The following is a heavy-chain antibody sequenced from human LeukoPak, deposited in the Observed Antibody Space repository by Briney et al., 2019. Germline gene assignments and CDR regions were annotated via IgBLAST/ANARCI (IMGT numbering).Heavy chain of an antibody. J-gene: IGHJ4*02. CDR3: ANRIAVAGTYDFSDY. V-gene: IGHV4-39*01. Sequence: PSETLSLTCTVSGGPISSSSYYWGWIRQPPGKGLEWIGSIYYSGSTYYNPSLKSRVTISVDTSKNQLSLKLSSVTAADTAVYYCANRIAVAGTYDFSDYWGQGTLVTVSS. D-gene: IGHD6-19*01. CDR2: IYYSGST. CDR1: GGPISSSSYY.